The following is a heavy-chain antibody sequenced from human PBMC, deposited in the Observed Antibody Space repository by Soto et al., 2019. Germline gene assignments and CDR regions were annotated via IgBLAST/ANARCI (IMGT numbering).Heavy chain of an antibody. CDR1: GYTFTGYY. D-gene: IGHD1-26*01. CDR2: INANSGGT. CDR3: AREGAGNSASFDI. Sequence: ASVKVSCKXSGYTFTGYYMHWVRQAPGQGLEWMGWINANSGGTNFAQRFKGRVTMTRDTSISTAYMELSRLKSDDTAVYSCAREGAGNSASFDIWGQGTMVTVSS. V-gene: IGHV1-2*02. J-gene: IGHJ3*02.